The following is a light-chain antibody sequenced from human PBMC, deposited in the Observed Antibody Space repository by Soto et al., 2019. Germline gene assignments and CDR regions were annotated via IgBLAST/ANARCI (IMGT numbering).Light chain of an antibody. CDR3: SSYTSSSPFYV. J-gene: IGLJ1*01. CDR1: SSDVGGYNY. V-gene: IGLV2-14*01. CDR2: DVS. Sequence: QSVLTQPASVSGSPGQSITISCTGTSSDVGGYNYVSWYQQHPGKAPKLMIYDVSNRPSGVSNRFSGSKSGNTASLTIPGLQAEDEADYYCSSYTSSSPFYVFGTGTKVTVL.